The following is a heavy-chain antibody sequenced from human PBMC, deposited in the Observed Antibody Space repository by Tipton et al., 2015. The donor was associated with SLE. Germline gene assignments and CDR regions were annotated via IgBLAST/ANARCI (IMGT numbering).Heavy chain of an antibody. D-gene: IGHD3-3*01. CDR1: GFTFSSYG. Sequence: SLRLSCAASGFTFSSYGMHWVRQAPGKGLEWVAVICYDGSNKYYADSVKGRFTISRDNSKNTLYLQMNSLRAEDTAVYYCARGATIFGVVTYYYYYYMDVWGKGTTVTVSS. J-gene: IGHJ6*03. CDR2: ICYDGSNK. CDR3: ARGATIFGVVTYYYYYYMDV. V-gene: IGHV3-33*01.